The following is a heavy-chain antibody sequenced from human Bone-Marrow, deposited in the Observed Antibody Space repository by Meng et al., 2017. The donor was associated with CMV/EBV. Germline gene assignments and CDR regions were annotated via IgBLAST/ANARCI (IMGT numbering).Heavy chain of an antibody. D-gene: IGHD3-22*01. CDR2: INTNSGGT. Sequence: ASVKVSCKASGYTFTDYYIHWVRQAPGQGLEWMGWINTNSGGTNYGQKFQGRVTMTRDMSISTAYMELSSLRSDDTAVYYCARRAYDSSGYYPYYFDYWGQGTLVTVSS. CDR1: GYTFTDYY. CDR3: ARRAYDSSGYYPYYFDY. V-gene: IGHV1-2*02. J-gene: IGHJ4*02.